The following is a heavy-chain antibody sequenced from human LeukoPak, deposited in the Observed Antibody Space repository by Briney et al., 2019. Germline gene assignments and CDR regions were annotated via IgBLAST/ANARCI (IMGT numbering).Heavy chain of an antibody. V-gene: IGHV4-59*01. CDR2: VHDSAGT. D-gene: IGHD6-13*01. Sequence: PSETLSLTCTVSGGSINKYYWSWIRQSPGKGLEWLGYVHDSAGTIYNPSLKSRVTISVDTSKNQFSLKLSSVTAADTALYYCARGRSSSWVDYWGQGTLVTVSS. J-gene: IGHJ4*02. CDR3: ARGRSSSWVDY. CDR1: GGSINKYY.